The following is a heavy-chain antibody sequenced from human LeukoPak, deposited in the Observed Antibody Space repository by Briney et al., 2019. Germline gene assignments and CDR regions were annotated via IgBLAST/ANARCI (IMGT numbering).Heavy chain of an antibody. D-gene: IGHD3-3*01. Sequence: SETLSLTCTVSGVSISSSGYYWGWVRQPRGKGLEWIVTIYYSGSTYYHPSLKSRVTISVDTSKNQFSLKLSSVTAADTAVYYCARHPIFGRGMDVWGQGTTVTVSS. V-gene: IGHV4-39*01. CDR2: IYYSGST. J-gene: IGHJ6*02. CDR1: GVSISSSGYY. CDR3: ARHPIFGRGMDV.